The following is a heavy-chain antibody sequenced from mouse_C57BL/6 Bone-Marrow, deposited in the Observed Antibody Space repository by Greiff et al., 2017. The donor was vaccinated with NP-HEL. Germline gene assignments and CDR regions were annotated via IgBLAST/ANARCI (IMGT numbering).Heavy chain of an antibody. J-gene: IGHJ2*01. V-gene: IGHV1-81*01. Sequence: QVQLKESGAELARPGASVKLSCKASGYIFTSYGISWVKQRTGQGLEWIGEIYPRSGNTYYNEKFKGKATLTADKSSSTAYMELRSLTSEDSAVYFCARGPLTTVVPFDYWGQGTTLTVSS. D-gene: IGHD1-1*01. CDR1: GYIFTSYG. CDR2: IYPRSGNT. CDR3: ARGPLTTVVPFDY.